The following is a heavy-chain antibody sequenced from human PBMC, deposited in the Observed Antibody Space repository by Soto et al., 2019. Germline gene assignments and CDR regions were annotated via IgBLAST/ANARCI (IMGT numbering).Heavy chain of an antibody. Sequence: QVQLQESGPGLVKPSGTLSLTCAVSGGSISSSNWWSWVRQPPGKGLEWIGEIYHSGSTNCNRSLKSRVTISVDKSTNQFSLKLSSVTAADTAVYYCARVAVAGTRFDYWGQGTLVTVSS. CDR2: IYHSGST. CDR1: GGSISSSNW. CDR3: ARVAVAGTRFDY. J-gene: IGHJ4*02. V-gene: IGHV4-4*02. D-gene: IGHD6-19*01.